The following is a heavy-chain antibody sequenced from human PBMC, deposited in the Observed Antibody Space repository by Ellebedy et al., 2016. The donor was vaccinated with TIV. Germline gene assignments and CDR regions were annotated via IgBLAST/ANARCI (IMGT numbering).Heavy chain of an antibody. CDR2: IYQDGGVQ. V-gene: IGHV3-7*01. Sequence: GESLKISCAASGFSFRSYWMSWVRQAPGKGLEWVANIYQDGGVQYYVDSVKGRFTISRENADNSLFLQMNSLSAGDTAVYYCARRGSYGDYAVQVNSWFDPWGRGTLVTVSS. J-gene: IGHJ5*02. CDR1: GFSFRSYW. CDR3: ARRGSYGDYAVQVNSWFDP. D-gene: IGHD4-17*01.